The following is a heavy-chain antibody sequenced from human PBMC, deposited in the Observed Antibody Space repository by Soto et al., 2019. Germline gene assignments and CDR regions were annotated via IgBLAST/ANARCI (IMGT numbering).Heavy chain of an antibody. V-gene: IGHV1-2*04. Sequence: QVQLVQSGAEVKKPGASVKVSCKASGYTFTGYYMHWVRQAPGQGLEWMGWINPNSGATNYAQKFQGWVTMTRDTSISTAYMELSRLRSDDTAVYYCARDSDGSGSYSSNWFDPWGQGTLVTVSS. J-gene: IGHJ5*02. CDR1: GYTFTGYY. D-gene: IGHD3-10*01. CDR3: ARDSDGSGSYSSNWFDP. CDR2: INPNSGAT.